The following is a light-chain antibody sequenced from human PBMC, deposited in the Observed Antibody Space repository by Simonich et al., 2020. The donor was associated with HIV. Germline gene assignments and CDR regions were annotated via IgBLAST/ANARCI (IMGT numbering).Light chain of an antibody. CDR3: STWDYSLSAVV. V-gene: IGLV2-14*03. CDR2: AVS. Sequence: QSALTQAASVSGSPGQSITISCTGASSDVGVSNYVSWYQQHPGKAPQLMIYAVSNRPSGVSKRVSGSKSGTTASLTISGLQPEDEADYYCSTWDYSLSAVVFGGGTKLTVL. CDR1: SSDVGVSNY. J-gene: IGLJ2*01.